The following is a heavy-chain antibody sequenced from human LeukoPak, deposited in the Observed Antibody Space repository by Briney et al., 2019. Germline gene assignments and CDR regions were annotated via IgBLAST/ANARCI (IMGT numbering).Heavy chain of an antibody. D-gene: IGHD3-22*01. CDR3: VKEKKYYYDTTGYPGYDY. J-gene: IGHJ4*02. V-gene: IGHV3-30*02. Sequence: PGGSLRLSCAASGFTFSSYGMHWVRQAPGKGLEWVAFIRYDGSNKYYADSVKGRFTISRDNSKNTLYLQMNSLRAEDTAVYYCVKEKKYYYDTTGYPGYDYWGQGTLVTVSS. CDR1: GFTFSSYG. CDR2: IRYDGSNK.